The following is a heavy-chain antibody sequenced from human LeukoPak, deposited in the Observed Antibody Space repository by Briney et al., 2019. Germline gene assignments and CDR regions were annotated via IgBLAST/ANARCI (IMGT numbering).Heavy chain of an antibody. CDR1: GGSLSGYY. V-gene: IGHV4-34*01. CDR3: ARGDVLWFGARGSDAFDI. Sequence: SETLSLTCAVYGGSLSGYYWSWIRQPPGKGLEWIGEINHSGSTNYNPSLKSRVTISVDTSKNQFSLKLSSVTAADTAVYYCARGDVLWFGARGSDAFDIWGQGTMVTVSS. J-gene: IGHJ3*02. D-gene: IGHD3-10*01. CDR2: INHSGST.